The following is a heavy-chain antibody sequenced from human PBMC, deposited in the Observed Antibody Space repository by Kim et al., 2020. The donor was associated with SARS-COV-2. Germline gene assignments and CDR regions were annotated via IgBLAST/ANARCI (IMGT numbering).Heavy chain of an antibody. D-gene: IGHD3-22*01. CDR3: VRDHYDSSGYYGLWYFDL. CDR2: FYSGGSA. Sequence: GGSLRLSCEVSGFTVSSNYMSWVRQAPGKGLEWVSAFYSGGSAYYADSVKGRFTISRDNSKNTLNLQMNSLRVEDTAVYYCVRDHYDSSGYYGLWYFDLWGRGTLVTVSS. V-gene: IGHV3-53*01. J-gene: IGHJ2*01. CDR1: GFTVSSNY.